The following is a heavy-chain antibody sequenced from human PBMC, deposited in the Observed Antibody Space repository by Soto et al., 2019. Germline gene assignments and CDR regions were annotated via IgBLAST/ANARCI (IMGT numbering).Heavy chain of an antibody. CDR1: GGSVSSGTYY. J-gene: IGHJ4*02. V-gene: IGHV4-61*03. CDR3: ARKRWIGGGDY. Sequence: QVELTESGPGLVRPSETLSLNCTVSGGSVSSGTYYWSWVRQAPGNGLEWIAYIHYSGGTKYNPSLKSRVTISIDTSSNHFSLKLTSVTAADTAVYYCARKRWIGGGDYWGQGTLVTVSS. D-gene: IGHD2-2*03. CDR2: IHYSGGT.